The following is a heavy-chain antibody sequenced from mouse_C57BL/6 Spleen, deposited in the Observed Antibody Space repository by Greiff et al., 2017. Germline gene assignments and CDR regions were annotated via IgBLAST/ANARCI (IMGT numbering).Heavy chain of an antibody. CDR1: GYTFTSYW. D-gene: IGHD1-1*01. J-gene: IGHJ1*03. CDR3: ARRGAHCGRSYGWYFDV. CDR2: IYPGSGST. V-gene: IGHV1-55*01. Sequence: QVQLQQSGAELVKPGASVKMSCKASGYTFTSYWITWVKQRPGQGLEWIGDIYPGSGSTNYNEKFKSKATLTVDTSSSTAYMQLSSLTSEDSAVYYCARRGAHCGRSYGWYFDVWGTGTTVTVSS.